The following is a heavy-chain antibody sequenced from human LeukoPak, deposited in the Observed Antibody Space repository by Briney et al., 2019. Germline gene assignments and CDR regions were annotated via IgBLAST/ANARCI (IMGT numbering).Heavy chain of an antibody. Sequence: SETLSLTCAVYGGSFSGYYWSWIRQPPGKGLEWIGEINHSGSTNYNPSLKSRVTISVDTSKNQFSLKLSSVTAADTAVYYCARGSPSITIFGVVITNFDYWGQGTLVTVSS. J-gene: IGHJ4*02. CDR3: ARGSPSITIFGVVITNFDY. CDR1: GGSFSGYY. CDR2: INHSGST. V-gene: IGHV4-34*01. D-gene: IGHD3-3*01.